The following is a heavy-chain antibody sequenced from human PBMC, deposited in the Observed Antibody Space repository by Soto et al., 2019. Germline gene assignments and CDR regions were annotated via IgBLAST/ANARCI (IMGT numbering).Heavy chain of an antibody. CDR2: ISSTTNYI. V-gene: IGHV3-21*06. Sequence: GGSLRPSCAAPGFTFTRYSMNWVRQAPGKGLEWVSSISSTTNYIYYGDSMKGRFTISRDNAKNPLCLEMNSLRAEGRAVYCGARESEDLTSNFDYWGQGTLVTVSS. J-gene: IGHJ4*02. CDR1: GFTFTRYS. CDR3: ARESEDLTSNFDY.